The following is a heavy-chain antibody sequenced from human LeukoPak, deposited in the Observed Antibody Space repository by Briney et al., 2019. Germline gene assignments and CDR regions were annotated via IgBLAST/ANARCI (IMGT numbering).Heavy chain of an antibody. CDR3: ARGGYGSGSPTDYYYYMDV. V-gene: IGHV1-8*02. Sequence: GASVKVSCKASGYTFTGHYINWVRQATGQGLEWMGWMNPNSGNTGYAQKFQGRVTMTRNTSISTAYMELSRLRSDDTAVYYCARGGYGSGSPTDYYYYMDVWGKGTTVTVSS. CDR2: MNPNSGNT. CDR1: GYTFTGHY. D-gene: IGHD3-10*01. J-gene: IGHJ6*03.